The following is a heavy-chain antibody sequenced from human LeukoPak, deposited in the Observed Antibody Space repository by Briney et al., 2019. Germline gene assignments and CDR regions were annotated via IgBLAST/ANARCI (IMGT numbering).Heavy chain of an antibody. Sequence: GGSLRLSCVGSGFIFKLFAVGWVRQAPGKGLEWVSVISGTNEETDYADSVRGHFTISRDNSLNTLFLQMDNLRAEDTAVYYCVKTYCSITRCSPGFDSWGQGTLVTVSS. CDR2: ISGTNEET. V-gene: IGHV3-23*01. CDR1: GFIFKLFA. D-gene: IGHD3-10*01. J-gene: IGHJ4*02. CDR3: VKTYCSITRCSPGFDS.